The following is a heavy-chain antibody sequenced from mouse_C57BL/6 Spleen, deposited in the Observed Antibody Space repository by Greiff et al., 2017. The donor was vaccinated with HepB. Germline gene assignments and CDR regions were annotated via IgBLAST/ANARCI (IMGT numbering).Heavy chain of an antibody. J-gene: IGHJ2*01. Sequence: EVKLVESGGGLVKPGGSLKLSCAASGFTFSSYAMSWVRQTPEKRLEWVATISDGGSYTYYPDNVKGRFTISRDNAQNNLYLQMSPLKSEDTSMYYVARGLTTWDYWGQGTTLTVSS. CDR3: ARGLTTWDY. CDR2: ISDGGSYT. CDR1: GFTFSSYA. D-gene: IGHD1-1*01. V-gene: IGHV5-4*03.